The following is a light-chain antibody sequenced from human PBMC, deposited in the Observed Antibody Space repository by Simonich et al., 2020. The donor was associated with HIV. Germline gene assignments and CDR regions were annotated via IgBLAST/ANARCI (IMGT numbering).Light chain of an antibody. CDR3: QQYNNWPIT. Sequence: EIVMTQSPATLSVSPGERATLSCRASQSVSSNLAWYQQKPGQAPRLRIYGASTRATGISARFSGSGSGTEFTLTISSVQSEDFADYYCQQYNNWPITFGQGTRLEIK. CDR1: QSVSSN. V-gene: IGKV3-15*01. CDR2: GAS. J-gene: IGKJ5*01.